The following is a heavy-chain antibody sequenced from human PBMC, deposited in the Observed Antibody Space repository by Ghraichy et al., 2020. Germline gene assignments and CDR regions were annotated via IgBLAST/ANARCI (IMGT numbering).Heavy chain of an antibody. D-gene: IGHD1-14*01. CDR3: ARSLPNRYYYYGMDV. CDR2: ISSSGSTI. Sequence: GESPNISCAASGFIFSRHAMNWVRQAPGKGLEWVSYISSSGSTIFYADSVEGRFTISRDNANNSLFLQMDILRDDDTAVYYCARSLPNRYYYYGMDVWGRGTTVTVSS. CDR1: GFIFSRHA. J-gene: IGHJ6*02. V-gene: IGHV3-48*02.